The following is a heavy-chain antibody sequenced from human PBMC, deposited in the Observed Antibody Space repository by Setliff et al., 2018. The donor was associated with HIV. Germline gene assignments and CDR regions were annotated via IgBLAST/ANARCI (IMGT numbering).Heavy chain of an antibody. CDR1: GDSISTDY. CDR2: IYNSAST. V-gene: IGHV4-4*09. CDR3: ARRSDWFDP. J-gene: IGHJ5*02. Sequence: SETLSLTCTVSGDSISTDYWTWIRQPPGKGLEWIGYIYNSASTSYNPSLKSRVTISVDTSKNQFSLNLASVTAADTAVYLCARRSDWFDPWGQGTLVTVSS.